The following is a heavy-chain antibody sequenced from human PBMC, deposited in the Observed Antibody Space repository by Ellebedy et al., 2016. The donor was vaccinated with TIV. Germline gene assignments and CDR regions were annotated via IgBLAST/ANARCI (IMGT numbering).Heavy chain of an antibody. J-gene: IGHJ6*02. Sequence: SETLSLXXTVSGGSISSYYWSWIRQPPGKGLEWIGYIYYSGSTNYNPSLKSRVTISVDTSKNQFSLKLSSVTAADTAVYYCARDRWWLDAGMDVWGQGTTVTVSS. D-gene: IGHD2-15*01. CDR1: GGSISSYY. CDR2: IYYSGST. V-gene: IGHV4-59*01. CDR3: ARDRWWLDAGMDV.